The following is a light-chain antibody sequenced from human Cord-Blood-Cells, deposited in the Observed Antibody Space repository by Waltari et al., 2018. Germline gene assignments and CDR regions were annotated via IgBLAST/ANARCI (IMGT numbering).Light chain of an antibody. CDR1: QRRVYSYGNTY. J-gene: IGKJ2*01. Sequence: DVVMTPSPPPQPAPLARPAPISCRSSQRRVYSYGNTYLNWFQQRTGQSPRRLINTVSNRDSGVPDRFSGSCAGTDFTLKISRVEAEDVGVYYCMQGTHWPPTFGQGTKLEIK. V-gene: IGKV2-30*01. CDR3: MQGTHWPPT. CDR2: TVS.